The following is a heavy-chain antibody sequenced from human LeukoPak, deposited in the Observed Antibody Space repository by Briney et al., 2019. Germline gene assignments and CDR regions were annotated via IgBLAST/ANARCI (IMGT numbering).Heavy chain of an antibody. D-gene: IGHD1/OR15-1a*01. J-gene: IGHJ4*02. CDR2: IYSSGTT. Sequence: PSETLSLTCTVSGGSISRYYWSWIRQPAGKGLEWIGRIYSSGTTNYNPSLKSRVTMSVDTSKNQFSLKLSSVTAADTAVYYCARGGWNKFDYWGQGTLVTVSS. V-gene: IGHV4-4*07. CDR3: ARGGWNKFDY. CDR1: GGSISRYY.